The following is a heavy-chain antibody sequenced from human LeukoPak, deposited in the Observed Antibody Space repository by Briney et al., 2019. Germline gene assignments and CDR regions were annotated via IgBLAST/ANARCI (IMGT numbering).Heavy chain of an antibody. CDR3: ARRWNYGRNYYIDV. V-gene: IGHV4-34*01. CDR2: INDSGTI. J-gene: IGHJ6*03. D-gene: IGHD1-7*01. Sequence: PFETLSLTCAVYGGSFSHYYWSWIRQSPGMGLEWIGEINDSGTIKYNPSLMSHVTISVDKSKNQFSLKLSSATAADTAVYYCARRWNYGRNYYIDVWGKGATVSVPS. CDR1: GGSFSHYY.